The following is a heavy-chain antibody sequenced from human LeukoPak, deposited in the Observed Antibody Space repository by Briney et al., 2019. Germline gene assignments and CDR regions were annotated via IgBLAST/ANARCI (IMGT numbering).Heavy chain of an antibody. V-gene: IGHV3-66*01. D-gene: IGHD3-22*01. CDR3: ARGDSSGYLFDY. Sequence: PGGSLRLSCAASGFTFSDYYMSWVRQAPGKGLEWFSVIYSGGSTYYADSVKGRFTISRDNSKNTLYLQMNSLRAEDTAVYYCARGDSSGYLFDYWGQGTLVTVSS. CDR2: IYSGGST. J-gene: IGHJ4*02. CDR1: GFTFSDYY.